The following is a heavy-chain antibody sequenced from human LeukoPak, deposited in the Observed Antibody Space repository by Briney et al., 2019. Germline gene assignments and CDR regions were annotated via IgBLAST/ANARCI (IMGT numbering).Heavy chain of an antibody. CDR3: ARRARVGCSSTSCHPHGLDP. D-gene: IGHD2-2*01. V-gene: IGHV4-30-2*01. J-gene: IGHJ5*02. Sequence: PSETLSLTCTVSGGSISSGGYCWSWIRQPPGKGLEWIGYIYHSGSTYYNPSLKSRVTISVDRSKNQFSLELSSVTAADTAVYYCARRARVGCSSTSCHPHGLDPWGQGTLVTVSS. CDR2: IYHSGST. CDR1: GGSISSGGYC.